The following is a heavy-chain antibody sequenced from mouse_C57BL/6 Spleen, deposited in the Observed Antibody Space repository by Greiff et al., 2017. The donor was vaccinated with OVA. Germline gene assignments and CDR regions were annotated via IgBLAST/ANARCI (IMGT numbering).Heavy chain of an antibody. Sequence: QVQLQQPGAELVKPGASVKLSCKASGYTFTSYWMHWVKQRPGRGLEWIGRIDPKSGGTKYNEKFKSKAKLTVAKPSSTAYMQLSRRTCEDSAVYYCARAGAGYDDGTGYYFDYWGQGTTLTVSS. D-gene: IGHD2-2*01. CDR1: GYTFTSYW. V-gene: IGHV1-72*01. CDR2: IDPKSGGT. J-gene: IGHJ2*01. CDR3: ARAGAGYDDGTGYYFDY.